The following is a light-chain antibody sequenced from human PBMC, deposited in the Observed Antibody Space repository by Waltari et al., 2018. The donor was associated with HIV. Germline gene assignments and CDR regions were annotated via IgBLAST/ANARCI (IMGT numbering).Light chain of an antibody. CDR1: QRLSSSY. V-gene: IGKV3-20*01. CDR2: GAS. CDR3: QQYGSSPLT. Sequence: EIVLNQSPGPLSLSPRERATLSCRASQRLSSSYLAWYQQKPGQAPRLLIYGASSRATGIPDRFSGSESGTDFTLTISRLEPEDFAVYYCQQYGSSPLTFGGGTKVEIK. J-gene: IGKJ4*01.